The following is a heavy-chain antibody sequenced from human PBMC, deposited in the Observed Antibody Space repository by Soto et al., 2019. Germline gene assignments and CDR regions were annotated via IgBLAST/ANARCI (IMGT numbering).Heavy chain of an antibody. Sequence: KTSETLSLTCTVSGGSISTDGHYWSWIRQHPGKDLEWIGYIHYSGSTYYNPSLGSRVLISVDTSKNQYSLNLYSLTAADTAVYYCARDSRGYYFDYWGQGTLVTVSS. D-gene: IGHD3-10*01. CDR1: GGSISTDGHY. CDR2: IHYSGST. V-gene: IGHV4-31*03. CDR3: ARDSRGYYFDY. J-gene: IGHJ4*02.